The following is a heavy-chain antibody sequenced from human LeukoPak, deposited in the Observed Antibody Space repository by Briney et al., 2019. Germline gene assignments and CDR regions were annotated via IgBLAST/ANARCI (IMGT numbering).Heavy chain of an antibody. V-gene: IGHV4-34*01. Sequence: PSETLSLTCAVYGGSFSGYYWSWIRQPPGKGLEWIGEINHSGSTNYNPSLKSRVTISVDTSKNQFSLKLSSVTAADTAVYYCARGTGSGSFNYYYYYYMDVWGKGTTVTISS. CDR3: ARGTGSGSFNYYYYYYMDV. CDR2: INHSGST. CDR1: GGSFSGYY. J-gene: IGHJ6*03. D-gene: IGHD3-10*01.